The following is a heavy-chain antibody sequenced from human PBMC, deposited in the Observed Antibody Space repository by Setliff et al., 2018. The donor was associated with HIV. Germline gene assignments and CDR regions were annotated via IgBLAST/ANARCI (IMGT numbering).Heavy chain of an antibody. CDR1: GYTFSDYG. Sequence: KVSCKASGYTFSDYGISWVRQAPGQGLEWMGWISAHNGRINCAQKFQGRVTMTTDRSTSTAYMELRSLRSDDTAVYYCARDVGRDGYCFDHWGQGTLVTVS. CDR3: ARDVGRDGYCFDH. V-gene: IGHV1-18*01. D-gene: IGHD5-12*01. CDR2: ISAHNGRI. J-gene: IGHJ4*02.